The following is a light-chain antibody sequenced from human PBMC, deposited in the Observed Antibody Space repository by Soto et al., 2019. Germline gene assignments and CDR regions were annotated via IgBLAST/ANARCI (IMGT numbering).Light chain of an antibody. J-gene: IGKJ5*01. Sequence: DIQMTQSPSSVSASVVDIVTITCRASQGINRWLAWYQQKLGKAPKLLIFDASSLQSGVPSRFSGSGSGTDFTLTISSLQPEDFATYYCQQYDSYSRTFGQGTRLEIK. CDR2: DAS. V-gene: IGKV1D-16*01. CDR3: QQYDSYSRT. CDR1: QGINRW.